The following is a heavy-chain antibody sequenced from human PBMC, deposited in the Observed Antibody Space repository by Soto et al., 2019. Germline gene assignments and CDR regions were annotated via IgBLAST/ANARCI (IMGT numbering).Heavy chain of an antibody. CDR1: GFSFSIFG. D-gene: IGHD2-8*01. V-gene: IGHV3-33*01. J-gene: IGHJ4*02. CDR3: ARDDKDEYGADRGGFGC. Sequence: QVHLVESGGGVVQPGTSLRLSCAASGFSFSIFGMHWVRQAPGKGLEWVAGIWYDGSNKYYADSVKGRFSISRDNSKNPLYLQMTSLRAEDTAVYYCARDDKDEYGADRGGFGCWGQGTLVTVSS. CDR2: IWYDGSNK.